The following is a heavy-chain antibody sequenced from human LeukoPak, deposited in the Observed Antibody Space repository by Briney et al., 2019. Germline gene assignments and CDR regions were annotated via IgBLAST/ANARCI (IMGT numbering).Heavy chain of an antibody. V-gene: IGHV1-46*01. J-gene: IGHJ6*03. Sequence: ASVKVSCKASGYTFTSYYMHWVRQAPGQGLEWMGLINPSGGSTSYAQKFQGRVTMTRDMSTSTVYMELSSLRSEDTAVYYCARDRDYGDYDDYYYMDVWGKGTTVTVSS. CDR2: INPSGGST. D-gene: IGHD4-17*01. CDR1: GYTFTSYY. CDR3: ARDRDYGDYDDYYYMDV.